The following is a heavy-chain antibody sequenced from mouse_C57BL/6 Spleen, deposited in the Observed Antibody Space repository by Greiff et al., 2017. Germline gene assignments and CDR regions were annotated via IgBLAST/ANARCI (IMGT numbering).Heavy chain of an antibody. Sequence: EVKLVESGGGLVKPGGSLKLSCAASGFTFSDYGMHWVRQAPEKGLEWVAYISSGSSTIYYADTVKGRFTISRDNAKNTLFLQMTSLRSEDTAMYYCARKRLTGTDYFDYWGQGTTLTVSS. CDR3: ARKRLTGTDYFDY. J-gene: IGHJ2*01. D-gene: IGHD4-1*01. CDR1: GFTFSDYG. CDR2: ISSGSSTI. V-gene: IGHV5-17*01.